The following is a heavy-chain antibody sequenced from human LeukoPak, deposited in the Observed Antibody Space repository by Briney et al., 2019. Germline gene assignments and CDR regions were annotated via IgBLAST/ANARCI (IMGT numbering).Heavy chain of an antibody. CDR3: AKLIAAARTPRDYFDY. CDR2: IYSGGST. CDR1: GFTVSSNY. Sequence: GGSLRLSCAASGFTVSSNYMSWVRQAPGKGLEWVSVIYSGGSTYYADSVKGRFTISRDNSKNTLYLQMNSLRAEDTAVYYCAKLIAAARTPRDYFDYWGQGTLVTVSS. V-gene: IGHV3-53*01. J-gene: IGHJ4*02. D-gene: IGHD6-13*01.